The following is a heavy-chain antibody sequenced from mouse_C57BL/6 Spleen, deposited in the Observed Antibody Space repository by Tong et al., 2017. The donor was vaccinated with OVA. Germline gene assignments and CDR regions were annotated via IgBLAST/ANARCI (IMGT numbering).Heavy chain of an antibody. CDR1: GFSFNTYA. J-gene: IGHJ3*01. CDR3: VRPPYYGSSSAWFAY. V-gene: IGHV10-1*01. CDR2: IRSKSNNYAT. D-gene: IGHD1-1*01. Sequence: ELQLQESGGGLVQPKGSLKLSCAASGFSFNTYAMNWVRQAPGKGLEWVARIRSKSNNYATYYADSVKDRFTISRDDSESMLYLQMNNLKTEDTAMYYCVRPPYYGSSSAWFAYWGHVTLDTVSA.